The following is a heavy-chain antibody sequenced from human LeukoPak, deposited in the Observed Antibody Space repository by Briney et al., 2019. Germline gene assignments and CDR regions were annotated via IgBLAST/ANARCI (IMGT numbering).Heavy chain of an antibody. D-gene: IGHD2-21*02. CDR1: GFTVSSNY. Sequence: GGSLRLSCAASGFTVSSNYMSWVRQAPGKGLEWVSVIYSGGSTYYADSVKGRFTISRDNSKNTLYLQMNSLRAEDTAVYYCARGVVTVPLYYFDFWGQGTLVTVFS. V-gene: IGHV3-53*01. CDR3: ARGVVTVPLYYFDF. CDR2: IYSGGST. J-gene: IGHJ4*02.